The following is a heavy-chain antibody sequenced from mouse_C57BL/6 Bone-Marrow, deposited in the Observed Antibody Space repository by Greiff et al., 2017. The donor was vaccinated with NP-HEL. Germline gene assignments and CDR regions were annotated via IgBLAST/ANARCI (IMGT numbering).Heavy chain of an antibody. V-gene: IGHV1-55*01. CDR3: AGITTVVAYDY. Sequence: VQLQQPGAELVKPGASVKMSCTASGYTFTSYWITWVMQRPGQGLEWIGDIFPGSGSTNYNEPFKSKATLTVDTSSSTAYMQLSSLTSEESAVYYCAGITTVVAYDYGGQGTTLTVTS. CDR1: GYTFTSYW. D-gene: IGHD1-1*01. J-gene: IGHJ2*01. CDR2: IFPGSGST.